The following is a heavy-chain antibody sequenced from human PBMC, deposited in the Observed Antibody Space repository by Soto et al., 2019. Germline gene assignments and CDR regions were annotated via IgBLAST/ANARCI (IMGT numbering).Heavy chain of an antibody. CDR3: AKDPLYSSEDYYYYMDV. J-gene: IGHJ6*03. V-gene: IGHV3-23*01. CDR1: GFTFSSYA. D-gene: IGHD3-16*02. CDR2: ISGSGGST. Sequence: GGSLRLSCAASGFTFSSYAMSWVRQAPGKGLEWVSAISGSGGSTYYADSVKGRFTISRDNSKNTLYLQMNSLRAEDTAVYYCAKDPLYSSEDYYYYMDVWGKGTTVTVSS.